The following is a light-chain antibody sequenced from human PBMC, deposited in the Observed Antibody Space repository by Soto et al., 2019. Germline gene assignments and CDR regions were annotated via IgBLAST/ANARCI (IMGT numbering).Light chain of an antibody. J-gene: IGLJ1*01. CDR1: SSDVGGYNY. CDR2: DVS. CDR3: CSYADSYPYV. Sequence: QSALTQPRSVSGSPGQSVTISCTGTSSDVGGYNYVSWYQQHPGKAPKLMIYDVSKRPSGVPDRFSGSKSGNTASLTISGLQAEDEADYFCCSYADSYPYVFGTGTQLTVL. V-gene: IGLV2-11*01.